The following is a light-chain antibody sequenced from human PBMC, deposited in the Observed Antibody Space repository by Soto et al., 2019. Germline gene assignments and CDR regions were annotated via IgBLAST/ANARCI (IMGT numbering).Light chain of an antibody. CDR2: GAS. CDR3: QQYDRSPIT. CDR1: QSVSSSH. J-gene: IGKJ5*01. V-gene: IGKV3-20*01. Sequence: EIVMTQSPATLSASPGESATLSCRASQSVSSSHLAWYQQKPGQAPRLLIYGASSRATGIPDRFSGSGSGTDFTLTISRLEPEDFAVFYCQQYDRSPITFGQGTRLEIK.